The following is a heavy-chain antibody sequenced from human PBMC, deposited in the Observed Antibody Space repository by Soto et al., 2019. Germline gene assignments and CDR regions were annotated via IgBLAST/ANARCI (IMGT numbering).Heavy chain of an antibody. Sequence: PGGSLRLSCAASGFTFSSYAMSWVRQAPGKGLEWVSAISGSGGSTYYADSVEGRFTISRDNSKNTLYLQMNSLRAEDTAVYYCAKARYGSGSYRGGVEDYWGQGTLVTVSS. CDR1: GFTFSSYA. D-gene: IGHD3-10*01. CDR2: ISGSGGST. J-gene: IGHJ4*02. V-gene: IGHV3-23*01. CDR3: AKARYGSGSYRGGVEDY.